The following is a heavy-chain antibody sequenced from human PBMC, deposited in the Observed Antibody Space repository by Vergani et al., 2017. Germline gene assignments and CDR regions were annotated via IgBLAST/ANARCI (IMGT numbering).Heavy chain of an antibody. J-gene: IGHJ6*02. Sequence: QVQLQESGPGLVKPSETLSLTCTVSGGSISSYYWSWIRQPPGKGLEWVGYIYYSGSTNYNPSLKSRVTISVDTSKNHFSLKLSSVTAADTAVYYCASSRYCSSTSCYPNYYYYYGMDVWGQGTTVTVSS. CDR3: ASSRYCSSTSCYPNYYYYYGMDV. CDR1: GGSISSYY. CDR2: IYYSGST. D-gene: IGHD2-2*01. V-gene: IGHV4-59*01.